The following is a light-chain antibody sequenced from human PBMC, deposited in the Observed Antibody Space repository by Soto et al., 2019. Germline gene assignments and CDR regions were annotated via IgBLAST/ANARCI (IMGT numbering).Light chain of an antibody. CDR2: GAS. V-gene: IGKV3-15*01. CDR3: QQYNNWPRT. J-gene: IGKJ1*01. CDR1: QSVSSSY. Sequence: EIVMTQSPATLSVSLGERATLSCRASQSVSSSYLAWYQQKPGQAPRLLIYGASTRATGIPARFSGSGSGTEFTLTISSLQSEDFAVYYCQQYNNWPRTFGQGTKVDIK.